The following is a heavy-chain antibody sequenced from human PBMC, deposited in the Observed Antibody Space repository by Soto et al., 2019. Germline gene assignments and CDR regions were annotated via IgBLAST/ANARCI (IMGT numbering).Heavy chain of an antibody. V-gene: IGHV1-69*06. Sequence: QVQLVQSGAEVKKPGSSVKVSCKASGGTFSSYAISWVRQAPGQGLEWMGGIIPIFGTANYAQKFQGRVTITADKSTSTAYMELSSLRSEDTAVYYCARAHLGTAWNRRYYYYYGMDVWGQGTTVTVSS. CDR2: IIPIFGTA. CDR3: ARAHLGTAWNRRYYYYYGMDV. J-gene: IGHJ6*02. CDR1: GGTFSSYA. D-gene: IGHD1-1*01.